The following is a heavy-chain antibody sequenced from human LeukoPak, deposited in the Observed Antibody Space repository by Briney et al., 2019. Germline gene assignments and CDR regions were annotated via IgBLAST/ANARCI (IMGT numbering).Heavy chain of an antibody. J-gene: IGHJ4*02. V-gene: IGHV4-59*01. CDR3: ARGSGTFPNVDY. D-gene: IGHD1-26*01. CDR1: GGSISNYY. Sequence: SETLSLTCTVSGGSISNYYWSWIRQTPGKGLEWIGYIYYTGSTFYNPSLKSRVTISVDTSKNKFPLRLTSVTAADTAVYYCARGSGTFPNVDYWGQGTLVTVSS. CDR2: IYYTGST.